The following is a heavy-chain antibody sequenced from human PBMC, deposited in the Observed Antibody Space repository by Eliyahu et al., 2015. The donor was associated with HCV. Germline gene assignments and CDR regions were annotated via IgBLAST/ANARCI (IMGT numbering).Heavy chain of an antibody. CDR2: IYYSGST. J-gene: IGHJ4*02. Sequence: QLQLQESGPGLVKPSETLSLTCTVSXXSISSSSYXWGWXRQPPGKGLGWIGSIYYSGSTYYNPSLKSRVTISVDTSKNQFSLKLSSVTAADTAVYYCAEGSSLIATFDYWGQGTLVTVSS. V-gene: IGHV4-39*01. CDR1: XXSISSSSYX. D-gene: IGHD6-13*01. CDR3: AEGSSLIATFDY.